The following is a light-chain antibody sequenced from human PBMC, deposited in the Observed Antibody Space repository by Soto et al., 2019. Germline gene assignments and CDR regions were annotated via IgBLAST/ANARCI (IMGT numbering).Light chain of an antibody. V-gene: IGKV1-27*01. CDR2: VAS. J-gene: IGKJ1*01. CDR1: QGISHY. Sequence: DIQMTQSPSSLSASVGDRVTITCRSSQGISHYLAWYQQQPGKVPKLLIYVASTLQSGVPSRFSGSGSGTDFTLTISSLQPEDVANYYCQKYNSAPWTFGQGTKVEIK. CDR3: QKYNSAPWT.